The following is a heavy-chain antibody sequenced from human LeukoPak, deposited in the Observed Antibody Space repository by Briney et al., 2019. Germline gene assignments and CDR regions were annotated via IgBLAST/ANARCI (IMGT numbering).Heavy chain of an antibody. CDR2: ISYDGSNK. J-gene: IGHJ6*02. CDR1: GFTFSSYG. Sequence: GGSLRLSCAASGFTFSSYGMHWVRQAPGKGLEWVAVISYDGSNKYYADSVKGRFTTSRDNSKNTLYLQMNSLRAEDTAVYYCAKAGHSSSSLTYYYYGMDVWGQGTTVTVSS. CDR3: AKAGHSSSSLTYYYYGMDV. V-gene: IGHV3-30*18. D-gene: IGHD6-6*01.